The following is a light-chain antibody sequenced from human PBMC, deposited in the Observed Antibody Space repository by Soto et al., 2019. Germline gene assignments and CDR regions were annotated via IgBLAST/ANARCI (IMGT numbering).Light chain of an antibody. Sequence: DIHMTQSPSTLSASIGDTVSLTCRASQSIHRWLAWYQQKPGKSPKLLVYDASSLESGVPSRFSGSGSGTAFSLTISSLQPDDFATYYCQQYDTFPYTFGQGTKLESK. V-gene: IGKV1-5*01. J-gene: IGKJ2*01. CDR1: QSIHRW. CDR3: QQYDTFPYT. CDR2: DAS.